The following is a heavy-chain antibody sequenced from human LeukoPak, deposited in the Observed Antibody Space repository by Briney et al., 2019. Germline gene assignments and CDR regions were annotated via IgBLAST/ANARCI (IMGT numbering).Heavy chain of an antibody. V-gene: IGHV3-23*01. J-gene: IGHJ4*02. CDR1: GFTFSSYA. D-gene: IGHD6-13*01. Sequence: GGSLRLSCAASGFTFSSYAMSWLRQAPGKGLEWVSAISGSGGSTYYADSVKGRFTISRDNSKNTLYLQMNSLRAEDTAVYYCGVSIAAAGTDYWGQGTLVTVSS. CDR2: ISGSGGST. CDR3: GVSIAAAGTDY.